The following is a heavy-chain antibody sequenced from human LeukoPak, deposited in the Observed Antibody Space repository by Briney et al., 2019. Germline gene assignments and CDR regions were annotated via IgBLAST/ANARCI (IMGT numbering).Heavy chain of an antibody. V-gene: IGHV4-59*08. D-gene: IGHD6-19*01. CDR2: IYYSGST. J-gene: IGHJ4*02. Sequence: PSETLSLTCAVYGGSFSGYYWSWIRQSPGKGLEWIGDIYYSGSTKYNGYLKSRVTISVDTAKNHLSLSLSSGLAADTAIYYCVRRDNTGWNYFDYWGQGILVTVSS. CDR1: GGSFSGYY. CDR3: VRRDNTGWNYFDY.